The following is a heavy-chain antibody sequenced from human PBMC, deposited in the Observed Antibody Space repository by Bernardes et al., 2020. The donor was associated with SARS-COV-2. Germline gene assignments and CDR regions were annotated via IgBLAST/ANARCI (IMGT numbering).Heavy chain of an antibody. CDR1: GYTFTGYY. Sequence: ASVKVSCKASGYTFTGYYMHWVRQAPGQGLEWMGWINPNSGGTNYAQKFQGRVTMTRDTSISTAYMELSRLRSDDTAVYYCARIGRGGVGIAAAGVRGRWFDPWGQGTLVTVSS. D-gene: IGHD6-13*01. CDR3: ARIGRGGVGIAAAGVRGRWFDP. J-gene: IGHJ5*02. CDR2: INPNSGGT. V-gene: IGHV1-2*02.